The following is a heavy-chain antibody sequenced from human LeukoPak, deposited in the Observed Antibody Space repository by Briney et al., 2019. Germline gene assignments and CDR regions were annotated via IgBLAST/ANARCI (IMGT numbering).Heavy chain of an antibody. CDR3: ARDGKAYYDILTGYYAGDY. Sequence: ASVKVSCKASGYTFTSYYMHWVRQAPGQGLEWMGIINPSGGSTSYAQKFQGRVTMTRDMSTSTVYMELSSLRSEDTAVYYCARDGKAYYDILTGYYAGDYWGQGTLVTVSS. V-gene: IGHV1-46*01. CDR2: INPSGGST. D-gene: IGHD3-9*01. J-gene: IGHJ4*02. CDR1: GYTFTSYY.